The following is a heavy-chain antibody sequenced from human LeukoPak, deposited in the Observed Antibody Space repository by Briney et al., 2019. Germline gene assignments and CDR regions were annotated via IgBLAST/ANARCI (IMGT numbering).Heavy chain of an antibody. CDR3: GRHRSGSGTYFIDY. CDR2: MKEDGSET. J-gene: IGHJ4*02. D-gene: IGHD3-10*01. V-gene: IGHV3-7*01. CDR1: GFTFSSYS. Sequence: GGSLRLSCVVSGFTFSSYSMIWVRQAPGKGLQWVANMKEDGSETNHVDSVKGRFTISRDNAKNSLYLQMNSLRAEDTAVYYCGRHRSGSGTYFIDYWGQGTLVSVSS.